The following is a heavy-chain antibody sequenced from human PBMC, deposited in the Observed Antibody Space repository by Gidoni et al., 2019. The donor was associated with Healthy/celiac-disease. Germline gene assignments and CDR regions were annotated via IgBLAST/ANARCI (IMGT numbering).Heavy chain of an antibody. CDR2: ISGSGGST. V-gene: IGHV3-23*04. D-gene: IGHD1-1*01. Sequence: EVQLVESGGGLVQPGGSLRLSCAASGFTFSSYAMSWVRPAPGKGLEWVSAISGSGGSTYYADSVKGRFTISRDNSKNTRYLKRNSLRAEDTAGYYCATPGAKDLDYWGQGTLVTVSS. J-gene: IGHJ4*02. CDR1: GFTFSSYA. CDR3: ATPGAKDLDY.